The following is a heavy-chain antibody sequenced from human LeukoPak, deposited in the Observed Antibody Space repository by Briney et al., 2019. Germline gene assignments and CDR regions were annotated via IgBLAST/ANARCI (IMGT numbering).Heavy chain of an antibody. V-gene: IGHV3-48*03. J-gene: IGHJ4*02. D-gene: IGHD3-10*01. Sequence: GGSLRLSCAASGFTFSSYEMNWVRQAPGKGLEWVSYISSSGSTIYYADSVKGRFTISRDNAKNSLYLQMNSPRAEDTAVYYCARGHVWFGEFLSGYWGQGTLVTVSS. CDR3: ARGHVWFGEFLSGY. CDR1: GFTFSSYE. CDR2: ISSSGSTI.